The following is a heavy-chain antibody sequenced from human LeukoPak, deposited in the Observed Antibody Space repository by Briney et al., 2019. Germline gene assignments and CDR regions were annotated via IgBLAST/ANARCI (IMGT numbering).Heavy chain of an antibody. CDR1: GYSFTNYW. J-gene: IGHJ3*02. CDR3: ARQEAAGTYYYDSSGYYYVRSAFDI. CDR2: IYPGDSDT. V-gene: IGHV5-51*01. D-gene: IGHD3-22*01. Sequence: GESLKISCKGSGYSFTNYWIGWVRQMPGKGLEWMGIIYPGDSDTRYSPSFQGQVTISADKSISTAYLQWSSLKASDTAMYYCARQEAAGTYYYDSSGYYYVRSAFDIWGQGTMVTVSS.